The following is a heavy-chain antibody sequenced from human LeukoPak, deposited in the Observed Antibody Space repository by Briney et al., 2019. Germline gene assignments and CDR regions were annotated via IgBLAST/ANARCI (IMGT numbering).Heavy chain of an antibody. D-gene: IGHD6-19*01. CDR1: GFTFSSYS. CDR3: ARAGAGXXXSTDY. CDR2: ISSSSSYI. J-gene: IGHJ4*02. V-gene: IGHV3-21*01. Sequence: GGSLRLSCAASGFTFSSYSMNWVRQAPGKGLEWVSSISSSSSYIYYADSVKGRFTISRDNAKNSLYLQMNSLRAEDTAVYYCARAGAGXXXSTDYWGQGTLVTVSS.